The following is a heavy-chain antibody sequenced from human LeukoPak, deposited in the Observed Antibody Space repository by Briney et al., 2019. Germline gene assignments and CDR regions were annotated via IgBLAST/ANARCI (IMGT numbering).Heavy chain of an antibody. D-gene: IGHD6-19*01. CDR3: ARDSPAIAVALDY. Sequence: GGSLRLSCAASGFTFSNYEMNWVRQAPGKGLEWVSYISRSGSTIYYADSVKGRFTISRDNAKSSLYLQMNSLRAEDTAVYYCARDSPAIAVALDYWGQGTLVTVSS. CDR1: GFTFSNYE. CDR2: ISRSGSTI. J-gene: IGHJ4*02. V-gene: IGHV3-48*03.